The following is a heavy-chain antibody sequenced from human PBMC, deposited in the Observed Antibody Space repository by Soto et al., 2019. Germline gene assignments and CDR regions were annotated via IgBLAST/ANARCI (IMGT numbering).Heavy chain of an antibody. CDR3: ASPHGGLLWFGDHKYYYGMDV. CDR1: GYTFTSYY. Sequence: ASVEVACKASGYTFTSYYRHWVRQDPGQGLEWMGIINPSGGSTSYAQKFQGRVTMTRDTSTSTVYMELSSLRSEDTAVYYCASPHGGLLWFGDHKYYYGMDVWGQGTTVTVSS. J-gene: IGHJ6*02. CDR2: INPSGGST. V-gene: IGHV1-46*03. D-gene: IGHD3-10*01.